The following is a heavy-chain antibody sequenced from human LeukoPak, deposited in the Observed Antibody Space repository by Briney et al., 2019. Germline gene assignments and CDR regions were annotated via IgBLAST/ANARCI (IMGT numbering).Heavy chain of an antibody. CDR2: INPNSGRT. D-gene: IGHD3-9*01. V-gene: IGHV1-2*02. CDR1: GYTFNDYY. CDR3: ARDSSDVLTGYYHF. Sequence: GASVKVSCKTSGYTFNDYYVHWVRQAPGQGLEWMGWINPNSGRTNYAPKFQGRVTLTPDTSISTAYMELSSLISGDTALYFCARDSSDVLTGYYHFWGQGPLVTVSS. J-gene: IGHJ4*02.